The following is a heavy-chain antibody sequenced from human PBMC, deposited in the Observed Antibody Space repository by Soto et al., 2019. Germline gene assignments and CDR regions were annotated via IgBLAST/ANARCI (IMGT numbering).Heavy chain of an antibody. CDR2: ISAHNGNT. CDR3: ARGRYGDY. V-gene: IGHV1-18*01. CDR1: GYGFTTYG. D-gene: IGHD1-1*01. Sequence: QGHLVQSGAEVKKPWASVKVSCKGSGYGFTTYGITWVRQAPGQGLERMAWISAHNGNTNYAQKHQGRVTVTRDTSTSTAYMELRSLRSDDTAVYYCARGRYGDYWGQGALVTVSS. J-gene: IGHJ4*02.